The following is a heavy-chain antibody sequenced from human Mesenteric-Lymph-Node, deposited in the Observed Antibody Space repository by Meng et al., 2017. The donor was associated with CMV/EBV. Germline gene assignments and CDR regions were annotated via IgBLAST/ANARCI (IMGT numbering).Heavy chain of an antibody. CDR2: IGGSGTTT. CDR1: GFTFDFYA. J-gene: IGHJ4*02. CDR3: ARGGLMGLPGYYFDY. V-gene: IGHV3-23*01. Sequence: GGSLRLSCAASGFTFDFYAMNWVRQTPGKGLEWVSVIGGSGTTTSYADSVQGRFTISRDNSKNTLYLQMDSLRVEDTAVYYCARGGLMGLPGYYFDYWGQGTLVTVSS. D-gene: IGHD2-8*01.